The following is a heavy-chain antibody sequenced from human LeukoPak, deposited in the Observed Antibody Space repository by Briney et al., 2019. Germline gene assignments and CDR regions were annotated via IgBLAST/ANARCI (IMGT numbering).Heavy chain of an antibody. CDR1: GFTFSSYA. CDR2: ISGGVGST. Sequence: GGSLRLSCAASGFTFSSYAMSWVRQAPGKGLEWVSAISGGVGSTYYADSVKGGVTISRDTTTNTLCMQINSLRAVKTAVSYRGKDALSARLGAAFYILGQGTMVTVSS. D-gene: IGHD6-25*01. CDR3: GKDALSARLGAAFYI. V-gene: IGHV3-23*01. J-gene: IGHJ3*02.